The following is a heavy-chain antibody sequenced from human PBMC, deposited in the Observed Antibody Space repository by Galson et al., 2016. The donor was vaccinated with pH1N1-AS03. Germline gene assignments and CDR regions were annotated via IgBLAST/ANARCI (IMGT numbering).Heavy chain of an antibody. V-gene: IGHV3-30*18. CDR3: AKDPNRFYGTYVDH. D-gene: IGHD1-14*01. CDR2: ISYDGNNK. J-gene: IGHJ4*02. CDR1: GFTFTTYG. Sequence: SGAEVKKPGESLRLSCAASGFTFTTYGMHWVRQAPGKGLEWLSIISYDGNNKYYADSVKGRFTISRDNSNNTLYLQMSSLRPEDTAMYYCAKDPNRFYGTYVDHWGQGTLVAVSS.